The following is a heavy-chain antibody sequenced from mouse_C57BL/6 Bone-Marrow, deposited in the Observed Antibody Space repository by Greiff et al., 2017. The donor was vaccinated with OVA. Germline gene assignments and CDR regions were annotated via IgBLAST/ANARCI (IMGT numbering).Heavy chain of an antibody. Sequence: AASGVDFSRYWMSWVRRAPGKGLEWLGDINPDSSTINYAPSLKDKFIISRDNAKNTLYLQMSKVRSEDTARYYCARGNWVFDDWGQGTTLTVSS. D-gene: IGHD4-1*01. CDR2: INPDSSTI. V-gene: IGHV4-1*01. CDR3: ARGNWVFDD. J-gene: IGHJ2*01. CDR1: GVDFSRYW.